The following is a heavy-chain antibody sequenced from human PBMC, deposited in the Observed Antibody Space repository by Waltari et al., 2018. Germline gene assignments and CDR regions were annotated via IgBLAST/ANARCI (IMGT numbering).Heavy chain of an antibody. CDR1: GFTFCSHG. CDR2: IRYDESNK. V-gene: IGHV3-30*02. CDR3: AKMSEEAKGATTNY. Sequence: QVQLVESGGGVVQPGGSLRLACAASGFTFCSHGMHWVRQAPGKGREWVECIRYDESNKNYADYVNGRINISRDNSKNTLYLQMNSLRAEDTAVYYCAKMSEEAKGATTNYWGQGTLVTVSS. J-gene: IGHJ4*02. D-gene: IGHD1-26*01.